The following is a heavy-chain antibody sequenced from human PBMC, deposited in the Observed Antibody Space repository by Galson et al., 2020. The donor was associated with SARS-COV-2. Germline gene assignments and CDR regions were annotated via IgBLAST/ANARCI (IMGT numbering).Heavy chain of an antibody. CDR3: AKFNSGTGTDAVY. CDR1: GFTFDDYA. J-gene: IGHJ4*02. V-gene: IGHV3-9*01. CDR2: ISWNSGSI. D-gene: IGHD1-1*01. Sequence: SLKISCAASGFTFDDYAMHWVRQAPGKGLEWVSGISWNSGSIGYADSVKGRFTISRDNAKNSLYLQMNSLRAEDTALYYCAKFNSGTGTDAVYWGQGTLVTVSS.